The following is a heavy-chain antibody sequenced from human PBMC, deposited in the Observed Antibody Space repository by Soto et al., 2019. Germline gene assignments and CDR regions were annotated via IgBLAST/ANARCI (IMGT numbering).Heavy chain of an antibody. CDR2: IYYSGST. CDR3: ARALNYGSRIYPPGF. Sequence: SETLSLTCTVSVGSISSYYWSWIRQPPGKRLEWIGLIYYSGSTSYSPSLKSRVTISLDTSRSQFSLKLTSVTAADTAVYFCARALNYGSRIYPPGFWGQGTLVTVSS. D-gene: IGHD3-16*02. J-gene: IGHJ4*02. CDR1: VGSISSYY. V-gene: IGHV4-59*01.